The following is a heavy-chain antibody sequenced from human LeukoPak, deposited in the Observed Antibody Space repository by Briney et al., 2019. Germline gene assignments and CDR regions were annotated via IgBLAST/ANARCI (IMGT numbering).Heavy chain of an antibody. CDR2: ISSSSSTI. D-gene: IGHD3-3*01. CDR3: ARDNPGASGSFDY. J-gene: IGHJ4*02. Sequence: GGSLRLSCAASGFTFSSYSMNWVRQAPGKGLEWVSYISSSSSTIYYADSVKGRFTISRDNAKNSLYLQMNSLRAEDTAVYYCARDNPGASGSFDYWGQGTLVTVSS. V-gene: IGHV3-48*01. CDR1: GFTFSSYS.